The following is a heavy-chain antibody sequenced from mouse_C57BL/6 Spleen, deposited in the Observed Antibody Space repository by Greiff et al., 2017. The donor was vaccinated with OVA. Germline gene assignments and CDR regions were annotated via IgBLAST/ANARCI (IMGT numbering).Heavy chain of an antibody. Sequence: EVHLVESGGDLVKPGGSLKLSCAASGFTFSSYGMSWVRQTPDKRLEWVATISSGGSYTYYPDSVKGRFTISRDNAKNTLYLQMSSLKSEDTAMYYCARHDGSSSWYFDVWGTGTTVTVSS. V-gene: IGHV5-6*01. CDR1: GFTFSSYG. J-gene: IGHJ1*03. CDR2: ISSGGSYT. CDR3: ARHDGSSSWYFDV. D-gene: IGHD1-1*01.